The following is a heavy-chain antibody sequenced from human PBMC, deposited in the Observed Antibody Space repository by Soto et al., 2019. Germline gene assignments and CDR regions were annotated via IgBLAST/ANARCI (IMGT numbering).Heavy chain of an antibody. D-gene: IGHD2-15*01. V-gene: IGHV3-21*01. CDR2: IRGFSPYT. CDR1: VFTFRSYT. J-gene: IGHJ6*02. CDR3: ARDRGYDAHDYYYNAMDV. Sequence: PLGTLRLSCLASVFTFRSYTMNWVRHAPGKGLEWVSAIRGFSPYTFYADSVKGRFTISRDNAKNSLYLQMNSLRAEDTAVYYCARDRGYDAHDYYYNAMDVWGQGTMVTVSS.